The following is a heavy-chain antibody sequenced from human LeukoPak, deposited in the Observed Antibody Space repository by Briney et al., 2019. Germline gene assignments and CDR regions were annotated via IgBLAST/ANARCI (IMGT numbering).Heavy chain of an antibody. CDR2: IYYSGST. V-gene: IGHV4-61*01. CDR3: ASLWTYYYDSSAPVDI. Sequence: SETLSLTCTVSDGSISSSSYYWSWIRQPPGKGLEWIGYIYYSGSTNYNPSLKSRVTISVDTSKNQFSLKLSSVSAADTAVYYCASLWTYYYDSSAPVDIWGQGTMVTVSS. D-gene: IGHD3-22*01. J-gene: IGHJ3*02. CDR1: DGSISSSSYY.